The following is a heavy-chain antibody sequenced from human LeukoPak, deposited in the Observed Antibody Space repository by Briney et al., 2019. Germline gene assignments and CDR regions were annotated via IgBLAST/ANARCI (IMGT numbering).Heavy chain of an antibody. V-gene: IGHV4-61*02. D-gene: IGHD6-13*01. CDR1: GGSISSGSYY. CDR2: IYTSGST. J-gene: IGHJ4*02. CDR3: ARLVDLIAAAGSYYFDY. Sequence: KPSQTLSLTCTVSGGSISSGSYYWSWIRQPAGKGLEWIGRIYTSGSTNYNPSLKSRVTISVDTSKNQFSLKLSSVTAADTAVYYCARLVDLIAAAGSYYFDYWGQGTLVTVSS.